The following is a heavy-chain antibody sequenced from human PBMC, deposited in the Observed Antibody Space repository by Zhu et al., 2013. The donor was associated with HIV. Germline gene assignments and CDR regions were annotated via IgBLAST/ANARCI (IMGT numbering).Heavy chain of an antibody. V-gene: IGHV1-46*01. CDR2: INPRTGGT. CDR1: GYTFTSYY. CDR3: TRSTAVTFFGLILGHYYYAMDV. Sequence: QVHLLQSGSQVKAPGASVTLSCKTFGYTFTSYYLHWVRQAPGHSLEWMGEINPRTGGTTSAKNFQHRLTLTTDTSKTSVYMNLTGLTPDDTAIYYCTRSTAVTFFGLILGHYYYAMDVWGRGTTVTVS. D-gene: IGHD3-3*01. J-gene: IGHJ6*02.